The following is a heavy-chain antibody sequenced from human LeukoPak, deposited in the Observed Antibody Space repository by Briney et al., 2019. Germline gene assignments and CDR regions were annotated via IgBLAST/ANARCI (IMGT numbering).Heavy chain of an antibody. D-gene: IGHD3-3*01. J-gene: IGHJ3*02. CDR1: GGSISSGGYS. Sequence: SETLSLTCAVSGGSISSGGYSWRWIRQPPGKGLEWIGYIYYSGTTYYNPSLKSRLTISVDTAKNQFSLKLSSVTAADTAVYYCARYYDFWSGRGEAFDIWGQGTMVTVSS. CDR3: ARYYDFWSGRGEAFDI. V-gene: IGHV4-30-4*07. CDR2: IYYSGTT.